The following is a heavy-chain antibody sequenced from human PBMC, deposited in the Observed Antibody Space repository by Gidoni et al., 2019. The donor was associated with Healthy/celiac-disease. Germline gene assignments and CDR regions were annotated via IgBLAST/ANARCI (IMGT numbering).Heavy chain of an antibody. CDR3: VKEDKIRGAFYYYYYMDV. CDR1: GFTFSSYA. V-gene: IGHV3-64D*06. J-gene: IGHJ6*03. Sequence: EVQLVASGGGLVKPGGSLRLSCSASGFTFSSYAKHWVRQAPGKGLEYVSAISSNGGSTYYADSVKGRFTISRDNSKNTLYLQMSSLRAEDTAVYYCVKEDKIRGAFYYYYYMDVWGKGTTVTVSS. CDR2: ISSNGGST. D-gene: IGHD3-16*01.